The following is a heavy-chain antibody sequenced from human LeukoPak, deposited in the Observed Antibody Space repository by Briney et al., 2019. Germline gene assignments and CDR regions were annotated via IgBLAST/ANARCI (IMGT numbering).Heavy chain of an antibody. V-gene: IGHV3-23*01. D-gene: IGHD2-2*01. CDR2: ISGSGYTT. CDR1: GFSFSTYA. J-gene: IGHJ6*02. Sequence: GGSLRLSCAASGFSFSTYAMNWVRQGPGKGLEWVATISGSGYTTYYADSAKGRFTISRDNSKNTLFLQMDSLRAKDTAVFFCARYCSSSTCQGSSYYFGMDVWGQGTTVTVSS. CDR3: ARYCSSSTCQGSSYYFGMDV.